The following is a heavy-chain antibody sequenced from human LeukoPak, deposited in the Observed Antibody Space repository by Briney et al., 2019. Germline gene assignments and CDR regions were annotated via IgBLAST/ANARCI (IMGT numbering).Heavy chain of an antibody. CDR3: ARETRVLVRGVTLNDLHFYYYMDV. J-gene: IGHJ6*03. D-gene: IGHD3-10*01. V-gene: IGHV3-23*01. CDR2: ITGSGGIT. CDR1: GFTFSSFG. Sequence: GGSLRLSCAASGFTFSSFGMTWVRQAPGKGLEWVSTITGSGGITYYADSVKGRFTISRDNSKNTLYLQMNSLRAEETAVYYCARETRVLVRGVTLNDLHFYYYMDVWGKGTTVTVSS.